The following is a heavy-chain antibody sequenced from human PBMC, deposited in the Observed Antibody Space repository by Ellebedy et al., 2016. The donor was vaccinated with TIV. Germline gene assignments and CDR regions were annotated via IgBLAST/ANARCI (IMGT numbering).Heavy chain of an antibody. CDR3: AKDRYSGSGSYTWGVFDY. J-gene: IGHJ4*02. CDR1: GFTFSSYG. Sequence: GESLKISCAASGFTFSSYGMHWVRQAPGKGLEWVAVIWYDGSNKYYADSVKGRFTISGDNSKNTLYLQMNSLRAEDTAIYYCAKDRYSGSGSYTWGVFDYWGQGTLVTVSS. V-gene: IGHV3-33*06. CDR2: IWYDGSNK. D-gene: IGHD3-10*01.